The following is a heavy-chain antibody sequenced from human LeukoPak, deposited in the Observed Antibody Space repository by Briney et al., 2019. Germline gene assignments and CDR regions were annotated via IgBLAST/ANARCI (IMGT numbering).Heavy chain of an antibody. D-gene: IGHD2-21*02. CDR2: ISSSSSYI. CDR1: GFTFSSYS. V-gene: IGHV3-21*01. J-gene: IGHJ4*02. CDR3: ARGLYQPTAVIVVVTASMDYFDY. Sequence: GRSLRLSCAASGFTFSSYSMNWVRQVPGKGLEWVSSISSSSSYIYYADSVKGRFTISRDNAKNSLYLQMNSLRAEDTAVYYCARGLYQPTAVIVVVTASMDYFDYWGQGTLVTVSS.